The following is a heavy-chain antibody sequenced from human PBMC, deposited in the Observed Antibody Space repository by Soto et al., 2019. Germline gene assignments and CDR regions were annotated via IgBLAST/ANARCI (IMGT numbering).Heavy chain of an antibody. V-gene: IGHV3-30-3*01. Sequence: LRLSCAASGFTFSSYAMHWVRQAPGKGLEWVAVISYDGSNKYYADSVKGRFTISRDNSKNTLYLQMNSLRAEDTAVYYCARDRYDFWSGYYTGLNNWFDPWGQGTLVTVSS. D-gene: IGHD3-3*01. J-gene: IGHJ5*02. CDR3: ARDRYDFWSGYYTGLNNWFDP. CDR1: GFTFSSYA. CDR2: ISYDGSNK.